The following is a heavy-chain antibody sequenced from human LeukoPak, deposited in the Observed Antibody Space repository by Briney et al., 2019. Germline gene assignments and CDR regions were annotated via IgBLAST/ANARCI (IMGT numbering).Heavy chain of an antibody. Sequence: GGSLRLSCAASGFTFSDYYMSWIRQAPGKGLEWVSIISGSGGTPYYTDSVKGRFTISRDNSKNTLYLQMNSLRAEDTAVYYRAKTRGISISGVVPLCDYWGQGTLVTVSS. CDR2: ISGSGGTP. CDR3: AKTRGISISGVVPLCDY. D-gene: IGHD3-3*01. CDR1: GFTFSDYY. V-gene: IGHV3-23*01. J-gene: IGHJ4*02.